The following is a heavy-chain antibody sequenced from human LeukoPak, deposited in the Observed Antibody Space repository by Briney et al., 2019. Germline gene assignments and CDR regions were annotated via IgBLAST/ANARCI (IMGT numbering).Heavy chain of an antibody. V-gene: IGHV1-3*04. Sequence: ASVKVSCKASGYTFTSYAMHWVRQAPGQRLEWLGRVNTDNTKSEYSQKFQGRVIITRDTSASTAYMEMSGLRSEDTAMYYCAMSVEMAAIPSFDYWGQGTLVTVSS. CDR3: AMSVEMAAIPSFDY. CDR2: VNTDNTKS. J-gene: IGHJ4*02. CDR1: GYTFTSYA. D-gene: IGHD5-24*01.